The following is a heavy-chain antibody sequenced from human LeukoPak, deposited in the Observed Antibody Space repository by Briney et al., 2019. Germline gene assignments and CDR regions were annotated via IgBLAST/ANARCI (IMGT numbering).Heavy chain of an antibody. J-gene: IGHJ4*02. Sequence: ASVKVSCKASGYTFTGYYMHWVRQAPGQGLEWMGWINPNSGGTNYAQKFQGRVTMTRDTSISTAYMELSRLRSDDTAVYYCARDPSITFGGVIVPYYFDYWGQGTLVTVSS. V-gene: IGHV1-2*02. CDR2: INPNSGGT. D-gene: IGHD3-16*02. CDR3: ARDPSITFGGVIVPYYFDY. CDR1: GYTFTGYY.